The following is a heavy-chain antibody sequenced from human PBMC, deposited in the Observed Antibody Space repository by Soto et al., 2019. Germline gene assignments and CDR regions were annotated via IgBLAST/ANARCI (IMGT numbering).Heavy chain of an antibody. CDR1: GFTFRSYS. D-gene: IGHD2-2*01. CDR3: ARDGKYCSSTSCYRGIDY. J-gene: IGHJ4*02. Sequence: PGGSLRLSCAASGFTFRSYSMNWVRQAPGKGLEWVSYINAGSSTIYYADSVKGRFTISRDNAKNSLYLQMNSLRAEDTAVYYCARDGKYCSSTSCYRGIDYWGQGTLVTVSS. CDR2: INAGSSTI. V-gene: IGHV3-48*01.